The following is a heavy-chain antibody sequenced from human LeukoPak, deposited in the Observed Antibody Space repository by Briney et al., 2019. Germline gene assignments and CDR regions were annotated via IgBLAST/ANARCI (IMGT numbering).Heavy chain of an antibody. V-gene: IGHV4-59*01. CDR2: IYHSGST. Sequence: SDTLSLNCTVLGGSISSYYWGWIRQPPGMPLLWIGYIYHSGSTNYNPSLKSRVTISVDTSKNQFSLKLSSVTAADTAVYYCARGIAVAAYYYYGMDVWGQGTTVTVSS. CDR1: GGSISSYY. J-gene: IGHJ6*02. CDR3: ARGIAVAAYYYYGMDV. D-gene: IGHD6-19*01.